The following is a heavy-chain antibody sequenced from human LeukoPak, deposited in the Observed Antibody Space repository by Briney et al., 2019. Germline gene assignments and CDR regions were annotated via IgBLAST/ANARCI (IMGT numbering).Heavy chain of an antibody. CDR2: TYSGGTT. CDR3: AKEGGLGYCSTISCAFAH. D-gene: IGHD2-2*01. CDR1: GFSVSDNY. J-gene: IGHJ4*02. V-gene: IGHV3-53*01. Sequence: GGSLRLSCAGSGFSVSDNYMTWVRQAPGKGLEWVSVTYSGGTTYYADSVEGRFTISRDNSKNTLYLQMNSLRTEDTAVYYCAKEGGLGYCSTISCAFAHWGRGTLVTVSS.